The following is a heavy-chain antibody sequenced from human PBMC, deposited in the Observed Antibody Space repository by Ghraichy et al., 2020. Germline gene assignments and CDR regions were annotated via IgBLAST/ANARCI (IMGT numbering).Heavy chain of an antibody. CDR2: ISYSGNT. V-gene: IGHV4-59*01. D-gene: IGHD2-2*02. Sequence: SETLSLTCTVSGGSISSYFWSWIRQPPGKGLEWIGYISYSGNTNYNPSLKSRVTISVDTSKNQFSLKLSSVTAADTAVYYCAREDLLYSFDYWGQGTLVTVSS. J-gene: IGHJ4*02. CDR1: GGSISSYF. CDR3: AREDLLYSFDY.